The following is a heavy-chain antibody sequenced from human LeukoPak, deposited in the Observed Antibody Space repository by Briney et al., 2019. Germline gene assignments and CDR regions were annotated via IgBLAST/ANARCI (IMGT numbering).Heavy chain of an antibody. CDR1: GFTFSRDS. J-gene: IGHJ3*02. Sequence: GGSLRLSCAASGFTFSRDSMNWVRQAPGKGLDWVSSISSSSTYIYYADSVKGRFTISRNNAKNSLHLQMNSLRAEDTAVYYCARGGGYSGYDLDAFDIWGQGTMVTVSS. V-gene: IGHV3-21*01. CDR2: ISSSSTYI. CDR3: ARGGGYSGYDLDAFDI. D-gene: IGHD5-12*01.